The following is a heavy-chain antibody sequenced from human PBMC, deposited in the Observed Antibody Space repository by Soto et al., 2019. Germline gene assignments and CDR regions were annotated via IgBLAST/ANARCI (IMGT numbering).Heavy chain of an antibody. CDR3: ARDGADIVVVVAATPVAWFDP. V-gene: IGHV1-18*01. Sequence: QVQLVQSGAEVKKPGASVKVSCKASSYTFTSYGISWVRQAPGQGLEWMGWISAYNGNTNYAQKLQGRVTMTTDTSTSTAYMELRSLRSDDTAVYYCARDGADIVVVVAATPVAWFDPWGQGTLVTVSS. CDR1: SYTFTSYG. J-gene: IGHJ5*02. D-gene: IGHD2-15*01. CDR2: ISAYNGNT.